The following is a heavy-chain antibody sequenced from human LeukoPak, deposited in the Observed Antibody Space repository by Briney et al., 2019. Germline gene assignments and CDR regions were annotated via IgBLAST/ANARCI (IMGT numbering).Heavy chain of an antibody. CDR1: GGSISSYY. V-gene: IGHV4-59*01. Sequence: SETLSLTCTVSGGSISSYYWSWIRQPPGKGLEWIGYIYHSGSTNYNPSLKSRVTISVDTSKNQFSLKLSSVTAADTAVYYCARGPDSSGYYFDYWGQGTLVTVSS. J-gene: IGHJ4*02. CDR3: ARGPDSSGYYFDY. D-gene: IGHD3-22*01. CDR2: IYHSGST.